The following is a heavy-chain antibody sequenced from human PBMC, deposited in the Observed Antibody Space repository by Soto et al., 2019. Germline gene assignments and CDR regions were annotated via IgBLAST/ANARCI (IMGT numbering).Heavy chain of an antibody. V-gene: IGHV4-59*01. CDR3: PRSMFGELGY. CDR2: IHYGGST. D-gene: IGHD3-10*02. J-gene: IGHJ4*02. CDR1: GGSINDYF. Sequence: SETLSLTCTVSGGSINDYFWSWIRQPPGKGLEWIAYIHYGGSTNYNPSLKSRVTISVDRSKNQFSLKLTSMTAADTAVYYCPRSMFGELGYWGQGTLVTVSS.